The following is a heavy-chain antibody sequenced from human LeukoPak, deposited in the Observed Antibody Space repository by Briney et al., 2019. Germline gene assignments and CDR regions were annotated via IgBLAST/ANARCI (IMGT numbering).Heavy chain of an antibody. CDR1: GFTFRSYW. J-gene: IGHJ4*02. Sequence: PGGSLRLSCAASGFTFRSYWMSWVRQAPGKGLEWVADIKQDGSEKYYVDSVKGRFTISRDNAKNALYLQMNSLRAEDTAVYYCARDGVYSSCWWWFDYWGQGTLVTVSS. CDR3: ARDGVYSSCWWWFDY. CDR2: IKQDGSEK. D-gene: IGHD6-19*01. V-gene: IGHV3-7*01.